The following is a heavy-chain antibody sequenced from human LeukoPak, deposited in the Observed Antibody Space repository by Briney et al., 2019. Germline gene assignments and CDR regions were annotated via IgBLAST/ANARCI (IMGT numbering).Heavy chain of an antibody. Sequence: GGSLILSCAASGFTFSSYSMNWVRQAPGKGLEWVLSISSSSSYIYYADSVKGRFTISRDNAKNSLYLQMNSLRAEDTAVYYCARGSIAVVHAFDIWGRGTMVTVSS. V-gene: IGHV3-21*01. CDR3: ARGSIAVVHAFDI. CDR2: ISSSSSYI. D-gene: IGHD6-19*01. CDR1: GFTFSSYS. J-gene: IGHJ3*02.